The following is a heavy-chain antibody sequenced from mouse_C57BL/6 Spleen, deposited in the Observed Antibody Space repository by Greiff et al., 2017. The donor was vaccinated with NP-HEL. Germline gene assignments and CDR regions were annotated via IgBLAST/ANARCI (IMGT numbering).Heavy chain of an antibody. CDR2: ISDGGSYT. D-gene: IGHD2-5*01. CDR1: GFSFSSYA. Sequence: EVQVVESGGGLVKPGGSLKLSCAASGFSFSSYALSWVRQPPEKRLEGVATISDGGSYTYYPDYVNDRFSISSDHAKNNLYLQLIHLQSADTAMYYYARDYYSNYNYYWGQGTTLTVST. CDR3: ARDYYSNYNYY. V-gene: IGHV5-4*01. J-gene: IGHJ2*01.